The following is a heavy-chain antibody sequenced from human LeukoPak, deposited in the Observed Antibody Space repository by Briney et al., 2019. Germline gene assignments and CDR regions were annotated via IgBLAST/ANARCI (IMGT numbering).Heavy chain of an antibody. D-gene: IGHD6-6*01. V-gene: IGHV4-59*01. CDR3: ARTYSSSASFDY. J-gene: IGHJ4*02. CDR1: GGSISSYY. CDR2: IYYSGST. Sequence: SETLSLTCTVSGGSISSYYWSWIRQPPGKGLEWIGYIYYSGSTNYNPSLTSRVTISVDTSKNQFSLKLSSVTAADTAVYYCARTYSSSASFDYWGQGTLVTVSS.